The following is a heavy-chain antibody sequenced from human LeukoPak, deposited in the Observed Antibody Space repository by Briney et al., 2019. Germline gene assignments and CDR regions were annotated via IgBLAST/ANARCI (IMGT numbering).Heavy chain of an antibody. CDR1: GFAFSIHG. D-gene: IGHD3-10*01. CDR3: ARVGRGLYSMDV. V-gene: IGHV3-48*02. J-gene: IGHJ6*02. CDR2: IINSGGTI. Sequence: GGSLRLSCAASGFAFSIHGMNWVRQTPGKGLEWVSYIINSGGTIYYADSVQGRFTVSRDNAKNSLYLQMNSLRDEDTAVYYCARVGRGLYSMDVWGQGTTVTVSS.